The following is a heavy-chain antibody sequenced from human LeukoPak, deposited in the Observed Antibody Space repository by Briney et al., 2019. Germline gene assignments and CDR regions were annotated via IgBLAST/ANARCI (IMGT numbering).Heavy chain of an antibody. Sequence: ASVKVSCKASGYTFTNYGLSWVRQAPGQGLEWMGRISAYNGNTNYAQKFQGGVTMTTDTSTNTAYMELRSLRSDDTAVYYCARSATHRLTWTDRSQWLPLDYWGQGTLVTVSS. D-gene: IGHD5-18*01. CDR2: ISAYNGNT. J-gene: IGHJ4*02. CDR3: ARSATHRLTWTDRSQWLPLDY. V-gene: IGHV1-18*01. CDR1: GYTFTNYG.